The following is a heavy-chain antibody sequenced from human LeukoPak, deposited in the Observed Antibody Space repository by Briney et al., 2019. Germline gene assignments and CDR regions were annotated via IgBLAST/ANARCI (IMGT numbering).Heavy chain of an antibody. J-gene: IGHJ6*02. CDR1: GYSSTSYW. V-gene: IGHV5-51*01. CDR2: IYPGDSDT. CDR3: ARQRDYYFGLDV. Sequence: GESLKIPCQTSGYSSTSYWSGWVRQMPGKGLERMGIIYPGDSDTRYSPSFQGQVTISADKSISTAYVQWSSLKASDTAMYYCARQRDYYFGLDVWGQGTTVTVSS.